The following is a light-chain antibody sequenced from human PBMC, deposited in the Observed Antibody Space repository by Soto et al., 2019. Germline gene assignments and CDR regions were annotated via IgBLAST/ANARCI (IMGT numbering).Light chain of an antibody. CDR3: QQYVSSPWA. CDR1: QSVTNSF. Sequence: EIVLAQSPGTLSLSPGERATLSCRASQSVTNSFLAWYQQKPGQAPRLLIYGASRRATGIPDRFTGSGSGTDFTLTISRLEPEDFAVYYCQQYVSSPWAFGKGTEVDIK. CDR2: GAS. J-gene: IGKJ1*01. V-gene: IGKV3-20*01.